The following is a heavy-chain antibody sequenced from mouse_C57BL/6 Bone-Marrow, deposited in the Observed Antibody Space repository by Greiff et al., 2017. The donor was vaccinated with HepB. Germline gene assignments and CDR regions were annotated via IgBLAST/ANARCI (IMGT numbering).Heavy chain of an antibody. CDR2: INSDGGST. Sequence: EVKLVESGGGLVQPGESLKLSCESNEYEFPSHDMSWVRKTPEKRLELVAAINSDGGSTYYPDTMERRFIISRDNTKKTPYLQMSSLRSEDTALYYCARIPLGSSSYYFDYWGQGTTLTVSS. J-gene: IGHJ2*01. V-gene: IGHV5-2*01. CDR1: EYEFPSHD. CDR3: ARIPLGSSSYYFDY. D-gene: IGHD1-1*01.